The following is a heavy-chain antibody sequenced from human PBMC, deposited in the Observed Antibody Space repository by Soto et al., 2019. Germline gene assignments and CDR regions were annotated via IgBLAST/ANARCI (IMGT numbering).Heavy chain of an antibody. CDR1: GGSFKSGSYS. V-gene: IGHV4-61*01. CDR3: ARDFAYFDS. CDR2: VYHTGRT. J-gene: IGHJ4*02. Sequence: LSLTCTVSGGSFKSGSYSWRWIRQPPGKGLEWIGYVYHTGRTSYNPSLKSRVSISMDTSKNQFSLNLDSVTAADTAVYFCARDFAYFDSWGQGTLVTVSS. D-gene: IGHD3-3*01.